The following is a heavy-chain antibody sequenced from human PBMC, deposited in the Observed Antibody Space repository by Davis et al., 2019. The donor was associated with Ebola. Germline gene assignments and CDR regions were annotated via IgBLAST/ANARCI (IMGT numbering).Heavy chain of an antibody. D-gene: IGHD3-22*01. CDR1: GYTFTGYY. CDR2: INPNSGGT. Sequence: AASVKVSCKASGYTFTGYYMHWVRQAPGQGLEWMGWINPNSGGTNYAQKFQGWVTMTRDTSISTAYMELSRLRSDDTAVYYCARDAPMKDYYYYGMDVWGQGTTVTVSS. V-gene: IGHV1-2*04. J-gene: IGHJ6*02. CDR3: ARDAPMKDYYYYGMDV.